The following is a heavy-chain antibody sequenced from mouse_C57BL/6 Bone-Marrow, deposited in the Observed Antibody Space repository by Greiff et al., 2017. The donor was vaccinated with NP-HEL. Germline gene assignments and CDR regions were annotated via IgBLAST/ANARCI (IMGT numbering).Heavy chain of an antibody. CDR1: GYTFTSYW. V-gene: IGHV1-69*01. CDR3: ASPLDGSYAMDY. Sequence: VQLQQPGAELVMPGASVKLSCKASGYTFTSYWMHWVKQRPGQGLEWIGEIDPSDSYTNYNQKFKGKSTLTVDKSSSTAYMKLSSLTSEDSAVYDCASPLDGSYAMDYWGQGTSVTVSS. J-gene: IGHJ4*01. D-gene: IGHD2-3*01. CDR2: IDPSDSYT.